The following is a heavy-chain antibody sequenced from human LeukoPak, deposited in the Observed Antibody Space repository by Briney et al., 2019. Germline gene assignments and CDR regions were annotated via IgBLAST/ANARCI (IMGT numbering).Heavy chain of an antibody. D-gene: IGHD6-19*01. J-gene: IGHJ4*02. CDR3: ARDPYGSGWYRTFDY. V-gene: IGHV4-59*01. CDR1: GGSISSYY. CDR2: IYYSGTT. Sequence: PSETLSLTCSVSGGSISSYYWSWIRQPPGKGLEWIGYIYYSGTTNYNPSLKSRVTISVDTSKNQFSLKLSSVAAADTAVYYCARDPYGSGWYRTFDYWGQGTLVTVSS.